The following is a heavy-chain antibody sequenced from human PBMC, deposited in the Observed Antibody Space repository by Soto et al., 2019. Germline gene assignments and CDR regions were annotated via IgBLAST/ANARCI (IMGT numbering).Heavy chain of an antibody. V-gene: IGHV4-59*01. CDR2: IYYSGST. J-gene: IGHJ4*02. D-gene: IGHD3-22*01. CDR3: ARVRHYDSSGYYPYYFDY. Sequence: SETLSLTCTVSGGSISSYYWSWIRQPPGKGLEWIGYIYYSGSTNYNPSLKSRVTMSVDTSKNQFSLKLSSVTAADTAVYYCARVRHYDSSGYYPYYFDYWGQGTLVTVSS. CDR1: GGSISSYY.